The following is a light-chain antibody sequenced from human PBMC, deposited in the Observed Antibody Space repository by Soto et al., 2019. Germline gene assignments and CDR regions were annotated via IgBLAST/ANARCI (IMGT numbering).Light chain of an antibody. J-gene: IGKJ5*01. CDR2: GAS. Sequence: IVMTQSPARLSLSPCDRATLSCRASQSVSSSHLAWYQQKPGQPPRLLIYGASSRATGIPDRFSGSGSGTDFTLTISRLGPEDFAVFYCQHYDSLPITFGQGTRLEI. CDR3: QHYDSLPIT. V-gene: IGKV3-20*01. CDR1: QSVSSSH.